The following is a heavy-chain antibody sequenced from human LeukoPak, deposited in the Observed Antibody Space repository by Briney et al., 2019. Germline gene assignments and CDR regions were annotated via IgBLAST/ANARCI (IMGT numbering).Heavy chain of an antibody. CDR3: ARDTAGGFDY. D-gene: IGHD2-8*02. Sequence: GGSLRLSCAASGFTFSNYGMHWVRQAPGKGLEWVAFIRYDGSKKYYADSVKGRFTISRDNAKKSLFLHMHRLRVEGTAIYYCARDTAGGFDYWGQGTLVSVSS. CDR1: GFTFSNYG. J-gene: IGHJ4*02. V-gene: IGHV3-30*02. CDR2: IRYDGSKK.